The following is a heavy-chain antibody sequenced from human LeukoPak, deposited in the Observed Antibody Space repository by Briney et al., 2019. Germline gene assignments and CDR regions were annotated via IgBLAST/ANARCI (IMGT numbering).Heavy chain of an antibody. Sequence: PGGSLRLSCVGSKFTFRYYAKHWVRQAPGRGLEGGAGINGDGGGVAYADSVVGRFTISRDYAETSLYLQMNSLRPEDTALYYCARDRGGKVDTGAVGYWGQGTQVAVSS. CDR2: INGDGGGV. J-gene: IGHJ4*02. V-gene: IGHV3-9*01. CDR1: KFTFRYYA. CDR3: ARDRGGKVDTGAVGY. D-gene: IGHD5-18*01.